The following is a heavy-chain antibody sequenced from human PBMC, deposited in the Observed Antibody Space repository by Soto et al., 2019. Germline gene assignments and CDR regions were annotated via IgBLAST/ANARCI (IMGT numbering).Heavy chain of an antibody. CDR3: ATHPIVARCTYYPYCMQV. J-gene: IGHJ6*02. CDR1: VFTFSSYS. CDR2: ISSSSRYI. D-gene: IGHD3-22*01. Sequence: WGSLRLSCASSVFTFSSYSMNWVRDSPGKWLEWVSSISSSSRYIYYADSVNGRFTISRDNAKNSLYLQMNSLSSEDTAVYYCATHPIVARCTYYPYCMQVWGQGSTVTVSS. V-gene: IGHV3-21*01.